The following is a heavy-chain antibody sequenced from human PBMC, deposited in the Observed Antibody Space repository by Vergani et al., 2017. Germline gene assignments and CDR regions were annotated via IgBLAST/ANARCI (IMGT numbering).Heavy chain of an antibody. CDR2: ISWNSGSI. CDR1: GFTFDDYA. D-gene: IGHD2-2*01. Sequence: EVQLVESGGGLVQPGRSLRLSCAASGFTFDDYAMHWVRQAPGKGLEWVSGISWNSGSIGYADSVKGRVTISRDNAKNSLYLQMNSLRAEDTALYYCAKGPRYCSSTSCYPAGHYYYYYMDVWGKGTTVTVSS. V-gene: IGHV3-9*01. J-gene: IGHJ6*03. CDR3: AKGPRYCSSTSCYPAGHYYYYYMDV.